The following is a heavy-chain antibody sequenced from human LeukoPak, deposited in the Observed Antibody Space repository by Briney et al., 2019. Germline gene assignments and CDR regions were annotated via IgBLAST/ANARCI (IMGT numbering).Heavy chain of an antibody. Sequence: GGSLRLSCTASGFRFDHYAMLWLRQAPGKGLEWVSIISEDGISTYYADSVKGRFTISGDNRKNCLYLQMNSLRTEDNALYYCAKDIRYYFDYWGQGTLVTVSS. V-gene: IGHV3-43*02. CDR3: AKDIRYYFDY. D-gene: IGHD1-14*01. CDR1: GFRFDHYA. J-gene: IGHJ4*02. CDR2: ISEDGIST.